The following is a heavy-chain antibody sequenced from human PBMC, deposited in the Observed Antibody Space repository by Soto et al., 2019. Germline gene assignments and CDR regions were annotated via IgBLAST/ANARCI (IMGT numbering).Heavy chain of an antibody. CDR3: ATVCYQSLTVVEGFDH. V-gene: IGHV3-23*01. Sequence: EVQLLESGGGLEQPGGSLRLSCAASGFTFTTYAMSWGRQAPGKGLEWISGISGRGDSTYYADSVKGRFTISRDNSKNTLYLEMNRLRAADTALYYCATVCYQSLTVVEGFDHWGQGTLVTVSS. J-gene: IGHJ4*02. CDR2: ISGRGDST. D-gene: IGHD3-22*01. CDR1: GFTFTTYA.